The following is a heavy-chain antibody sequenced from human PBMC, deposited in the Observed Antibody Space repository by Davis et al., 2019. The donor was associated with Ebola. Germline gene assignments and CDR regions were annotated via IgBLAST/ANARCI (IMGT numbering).Heavy chain of an antibody. Sequence: GESLKISCAASGFTFRSYWMSWVRQAPGKGLEWLAKIKEDGSEKLEVDSVKGRFTISRDNAKDSLYLQMNSLRAEDTAVYYCARGSRNMDVWGQGTTVTVSS. CDR2: IKEDGSEK. V-gene: IGHV3-7*03. CDR1: GFTFRSYW. J-gene: IGHJ6*02. CDR3: ARGSRNMDV.